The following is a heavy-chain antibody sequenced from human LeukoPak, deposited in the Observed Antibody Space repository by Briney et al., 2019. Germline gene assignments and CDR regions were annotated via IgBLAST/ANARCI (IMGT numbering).Heavy chain of an antibody. D-gene: IGHD6-13*01. CDR1: GYTFTSYY. V-gene: IGHV1-46*01. J-gene: IGHJ4*02. CDR3: ARGSGIAAAGRLLDY. Sequence: ASVKVSCKASGYTFTSYYMHWVRQAPGQGLEWMGIINPSGGSTSYAQKFQGRVTMTRDTSTSTVYMELSSLSSEDTAVYYCARGSGIAAAGRLLDYWGQGTLVTVSS. CDR2: INPSGGST.